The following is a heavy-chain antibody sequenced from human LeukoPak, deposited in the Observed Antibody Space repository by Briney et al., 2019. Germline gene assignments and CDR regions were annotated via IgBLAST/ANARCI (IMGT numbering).Heavy chain of an antibody. V-gene: IGHV4-4*07. D-gene: IGHD3-22*01. CDR2: IYTSGST. J-gene: IGHJ6*03. CDR3: ARSSEGRYYYDSSGFSYYYYYMDV. Sequence: PSETLSLTCTVSGGSISSYYWSWIRQPAGKGLEWIGRIYTSGSTNYNPSLKSRVTMSVDTSKNQFPLKLSSVTAADTAVYYCARSSEGRYYYDSSGFSYYYYYMDVWGKGTTVTISS. CDR1: GGSISSYY.